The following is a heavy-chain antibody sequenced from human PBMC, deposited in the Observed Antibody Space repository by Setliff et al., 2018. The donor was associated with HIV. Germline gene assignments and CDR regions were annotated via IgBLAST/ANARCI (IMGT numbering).Heavy chain of an antibody. D-gene: IGHD6-13*01. J-gene: IGHJ4*02. CDR3: ARGGSNSWSPFDY. CDR2: ISSSSSYT. V-gene: IGHV3-21*01. CDR1: GFTFSSYS. Sequence: GGSLRLSCAASGFTFSSYSMNWVRQAPGKGLEWVSYISSSSSYTTYADSVKGRFTISRDNAKNTLYLQMNSLRAEDTAVYYCARGGSNSWSPFDYWGQGTLVTVSS.